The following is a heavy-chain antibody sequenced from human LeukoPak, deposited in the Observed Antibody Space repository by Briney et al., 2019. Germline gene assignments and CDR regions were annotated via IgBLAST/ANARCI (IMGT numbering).Heavy chain of an antibody. CDR2: IYYSGST. CDR1: GGSISSSSYY. Sequence: PSETLSLTCTVSGGSISSSSYYWGRIRQPPGKGLEWIGSIYYSGSTYYNPSLKSRVTISVDTSKNQFSLKLSSVTAADTAVYYCAREMKLRYFDWGPPLGYMDVWGKGTTVTVSS. V-gene: IGHV4-39*07. J-gene: IGHJ6*03. CDR3: AREMKLRYFDWGPPLGYMDV. D-gene: IGHD3-9*01.